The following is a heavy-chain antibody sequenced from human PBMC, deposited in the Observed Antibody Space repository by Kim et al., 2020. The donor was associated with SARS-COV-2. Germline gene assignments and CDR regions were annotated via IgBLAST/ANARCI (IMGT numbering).Heavy chain of an antibody. CDR1: GVTFGSDG. CDR2: LTHQVDPT. J-gene: IGHJ4*02. CDR3: AKRGSGFHFDY. D-gene: IGHD3-22*01. Sequence: GGSLRLSCAASGVTFGSDGISLVRHTPGNGLEVVPALTHQVDPTNYADSVKGRFTIYRDNSNNALYLQMNSLRAADTAVYYCAKRGSGFHFDYWGQGTLVTVSS. V-gene: IGHV3-23*01.